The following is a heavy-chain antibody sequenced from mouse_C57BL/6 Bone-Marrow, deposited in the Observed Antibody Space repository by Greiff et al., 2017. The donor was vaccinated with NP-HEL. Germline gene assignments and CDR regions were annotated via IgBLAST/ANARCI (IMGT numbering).Heavy chain of an antibody. CDR3: AIHEEVHYYGSSYWYFDV. J-gene: IGHJ1*03. Sequence: QVQLQQSGAELVKPGASVKLSCKASGYTFTEYTIHWVKQRSGQGLEWIGWFYPGSGSIKYNEKFKDKATLTADKSSSTVYMELSRLTSEDSAVYFCAIHEEVHYYGSSYWYFDVWGTGTTVTVAS. CDR2: FYPGSGSI. CDR1: GYTFTEYT. V-gene: IGHV1-62-2*01. D-gene: IGHD1-1*01.